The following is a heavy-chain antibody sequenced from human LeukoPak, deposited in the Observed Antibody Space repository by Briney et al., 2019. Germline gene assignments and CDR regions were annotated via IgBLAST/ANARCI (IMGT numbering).Heavy chain of an antibody. D-gene: IGHD2/OR15-2a*01. CDR2: IYYSGSA. CDR3: ARRRDDTSNQYYNWFDP. Sequence: SETLSLTCTVSGASISSGDYYWSWIRQYPGGGVEWIANIYYSGSAFYNPSLGSRVSTSVDTSKNQFSLKLSSVTAADSAVYYCARRRDDTSNQYYNWFDPWGQGALVTVSS. V-gene: IGHV4-31*03. J-gene: IGHJ5*02. CDR1: GASISSGDYY.